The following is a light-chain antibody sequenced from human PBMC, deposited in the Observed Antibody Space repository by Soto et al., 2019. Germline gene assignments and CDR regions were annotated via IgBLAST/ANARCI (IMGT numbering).Light chain of an antibody. CDR3: QQRSNWPPVT. Sequence: EIVLTQSPATLSLSPGERATLSCRASQSVSSYLAWYQQKPGQAPRLLIYDASNRATGIPARFSGSGSGTDFTLTISSLEHEDLAIYYCQQRSNWPPVTFGGGTKVEIK. J-gene: IGKJ4*01. V-gene: IGKV3-11*01. CDR2: DAS. CDR1: QSVSSY.